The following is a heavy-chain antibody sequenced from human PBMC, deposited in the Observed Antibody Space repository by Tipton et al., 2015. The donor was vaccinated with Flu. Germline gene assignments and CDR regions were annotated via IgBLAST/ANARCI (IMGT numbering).Heavy chain of an antibody. CDR1: GNSIRSGDYY. D-gene: IGHD4-11*01. V-gene: IGHV4-38-2*02. CDR2: IFHSGNA. CDR3: ARRDYSNYVSDPKSWFDP. Sequence: LRLSCTVFGNSIRSGDYYWGWIRQPPGKGLEWIGNIFHSGNAYHNPSLKSRVTISVDTSKNQFSLKLTSVTAADTAVYYCARRDYSNYVSDPKSWFDPWGQGTLVAVSS. J-gene: IGHJ5*02.